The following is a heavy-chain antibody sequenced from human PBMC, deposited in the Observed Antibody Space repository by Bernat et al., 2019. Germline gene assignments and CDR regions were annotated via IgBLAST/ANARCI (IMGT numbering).Heavy chain of an antibody. D-gene: IGHD3-10*02. CDR3: ASRPNLVRGVPPEDDY. V-gene: IGHV1-69*04. J-gene: IGHJ4*02. CDR1: GGTFSSYA. CDR2: IIPILGIA. Sequence: QVQLVQSGAEVKKPGSSVKVSCKASGGTFSSYAISWVRQAPGQVLEWMGRIIPILGIANYAQKFQGRGTITANKSTSTAYMELSSLRSEDTAVYYCASRPNLVRGVPPEDDYWGQGTLVTVSS.